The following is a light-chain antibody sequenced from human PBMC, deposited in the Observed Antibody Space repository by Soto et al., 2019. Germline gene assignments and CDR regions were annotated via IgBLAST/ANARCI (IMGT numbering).Light chain of an antibody. V-gene: IGLV2-14*01. J-gene: IGLJ1*01. Sequence: QSVLTQPASVSESPGQSITVSCTGTSSDVGGYNYVSWYQQHPGKAPKLMIYDVSDRPSGVSNRFSGPKSGNTASLTISGLQAEDEADYYCSSYSSSSTLYVFGTGTKLTVL. CDR3: SSYSSSSTLYV. CDR2: DVS. CDR1: SSDVGGYNY.